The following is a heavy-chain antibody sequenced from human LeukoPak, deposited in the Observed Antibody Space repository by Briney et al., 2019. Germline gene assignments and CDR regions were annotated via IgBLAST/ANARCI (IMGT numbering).Heavy chain of an antibody. Sequence: PSETLSLTCDVYGGSFSGFYWNWIRQPPGKGLEWIGEIDHSGSTNYNPSLKSRVTISVDRAKNQFSLKLSSVTAADTAVYYCATFSRQQLLDDVFDIWGQGTMVTVSS. D-gene: IGHD6-13*01. CDR3: ATFSRQQLLDDVFDI. CDR1: GGSFSGFY. V-gene: IGHV4-34*01. J-gene: IGHJ3*02. CDR2: IDHSGST.